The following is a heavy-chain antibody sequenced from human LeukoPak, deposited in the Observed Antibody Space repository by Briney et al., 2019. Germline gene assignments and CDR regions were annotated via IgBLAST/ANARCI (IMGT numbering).Heavy chain of an antibody. D-gene: IGHD3-10*01. J-gene: IGHJ4*02. CDR2: INQDGSEK. Sequence: GGSLRLSCAASGFTFNTYWMSWVRQAPGKGLEWVANINQDGSEKYYVDSVKGRFTISRDNAKNSLYLQMNSLRAEDAAVYYCARAGSLWFGESKFDYWGQGTLVTVSS. CDR1: GFTFNTYW. CDR3: ARAGSLWFGESKFDY. V-gene: IGHV3-7*01.